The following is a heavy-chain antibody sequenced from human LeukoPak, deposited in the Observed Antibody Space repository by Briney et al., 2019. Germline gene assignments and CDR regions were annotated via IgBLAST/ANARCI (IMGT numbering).Heavy chain of an antibody. Sequence: GGSLRLSCAVSRFTFSSYAMSWVRQAPGKALEWVSIISGSGGSTYYADSVKGRFTISRDNSKNTLYLQMHSLRLEDTAIYYCAKMSGWGAGTGIFDHWGQGTLVTVSS. J-gene: IGHJ4*02. CDR1: RFTFSSYA. CDR3: AKMSGWGAGTGIFDH. V-gene: IGHV3-23*01. D-gene: IGHD7-27*01. CDR2: ISGSGGST.